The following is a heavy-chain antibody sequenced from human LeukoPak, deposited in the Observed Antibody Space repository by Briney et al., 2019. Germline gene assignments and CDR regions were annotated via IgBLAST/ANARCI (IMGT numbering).Heavy chain of an antibody. J-gene: IGHJ4*02. CDR3: AKGPTVTTLFYFDY. Sequence: GRSLRLSCAASGFTFSSYGMHWVRQAPGKGLEWVAVIWYDGSNKYYADSVKGRFTISRDNSKNTLYLQMNSLRAEDTAVYYCAKGPTVTTLFYFDYWGQGTLVTASS. CDR1: GFTFSSYG. CDR2: IWYDGSNK. V-gene: IGHV3-33*06. D-gene: IGHD4-17*01.